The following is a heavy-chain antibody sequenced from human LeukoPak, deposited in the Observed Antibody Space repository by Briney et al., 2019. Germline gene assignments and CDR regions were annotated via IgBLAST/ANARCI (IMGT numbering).Heavy chain of an antibody. Sequence: GGSLRLSCAASGFTFSTYGMNWARQAPGKGLEWVSGVIPSGGTTYYADSVKGRFTISRDNSKNTMYLQMNSLRAEDTGVYYCAKDSGWIQFIDWGQGTLVTVSS. J-gene: IGHJ4*02. CDR1: GFTFSTYG. CDR3: AKDSGWIQFID. D-gene: IGHD5-18*01. V-gene: IGHV3-23*01. CDR2: VIPSGGTT.